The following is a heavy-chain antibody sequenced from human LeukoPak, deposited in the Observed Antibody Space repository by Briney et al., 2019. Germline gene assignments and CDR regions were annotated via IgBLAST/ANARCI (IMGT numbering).Heavy chain of an antibody. J-gene: IGHJ4*02. CDR2: IKQDGTET. V-gene: IGHV3-7*05. CDR1: GFSFSRNW. D-gene: IGHD4-11*01. CDR3: ASNTDYRFDY. Sequence: GGSLRLSCTASGFSFSRNWMSWVRQAPGKGLEWVANIKQDGTETHYADSVKGRFTISRDNTKSLLYLQMSSLRAEDTAAFYCASNTDYRFDYWGQGTLVTVSS.